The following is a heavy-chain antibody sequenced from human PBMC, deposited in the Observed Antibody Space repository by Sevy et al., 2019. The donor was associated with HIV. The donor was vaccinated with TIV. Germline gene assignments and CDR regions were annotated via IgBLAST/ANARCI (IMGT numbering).Heavy chain of an antibody. CDR3: ARDLGAVVIPARTYFHN. Sequence: GGSLRLSCAASRFIFSSYAMHWVRQAPGRGLEWVAVLSYDGSNEQYSDSVKGRFTISRDNSKNTFYLQMNSVRVEDTALYYCARDLGAVVIPARTYFHNWGHGTLVTVSS. D-gene: IGHD2-2*01. J-gene: IGHJ4*01. CDR1: RFIFSSYA. V-gene: IGHV3-30*04. CDR2: LSYDGSNE.